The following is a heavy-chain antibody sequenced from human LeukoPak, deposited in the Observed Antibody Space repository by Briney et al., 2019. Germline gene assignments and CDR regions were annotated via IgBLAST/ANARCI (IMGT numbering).Heavy chain of an antibody. D-gene: IGHD6-19*01. CDR2: ISYDGTNK. J-gene: IGHJ4*02. CDR3: ARGHPRPRVIAVAGNFDS. Sequence: GGSLRLSCAASRFTFSSYAMHWVRQAPGKGRHWVAAISYDGTNKYYADSVKGRFTISRDNSKNTLYLQMNSLRADDTAVFYCARGHPRPRVIAVAGNFDSWGQGTLVTVSS. V-gene: IGHV3-30-3*01. CDR1: RFTFSSYA.